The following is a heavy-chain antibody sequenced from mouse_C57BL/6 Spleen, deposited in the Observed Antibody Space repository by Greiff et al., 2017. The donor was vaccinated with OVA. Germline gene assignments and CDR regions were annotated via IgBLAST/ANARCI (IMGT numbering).Heavy chain of an antibody. CDR3: ARRYDGYSFDY. D-gene: IGHD2-3*01. J-gene: IGHJ2*01. Sequence: VQLKESGPELVKPGASVKIPCKASGYTFTDYNMDWVKQSHGKSLEWIGDINPNNGGTIYNQKFKGKATLTVDKSSSTAYMELRSLTSEDTAVYYCARRYDGYSFDYWGQGTTLTVSS. CDR2: INPNNGGT. V-gene: IGHV1-18*01. CDR1: GYTFTDYN.